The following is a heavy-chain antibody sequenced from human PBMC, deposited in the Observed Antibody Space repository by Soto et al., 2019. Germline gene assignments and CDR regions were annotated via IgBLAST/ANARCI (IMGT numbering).Heavy chain of an antibody. CDR2: IHHSGSP. D-gene: IGHD5-12*01. Sequence: PSETLSLTCTVSGGSISSGSYYWSWIRQFPGKGLEWIGFIHHSGSPSYNPSLKTRFTISVYTSQNQISLRLSSVTGADTVVYYCARWAGGYSGYVDLWGPATLVTVS. CDR1: GGSISSGSYY. J-gene: IGHJ5*02. V-gene: IGHV4-31*03. CDR3: ARWAGGYSGYVDL.